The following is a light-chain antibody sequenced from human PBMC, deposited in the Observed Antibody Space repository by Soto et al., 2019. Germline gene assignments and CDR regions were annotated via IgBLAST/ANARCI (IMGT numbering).Light chain of an antibody. CDR3: QQYNNWPPT. CDR1: QSVTSN. Sequence: EIVLTQSPGTLSLSPGERSTLSCMASQSVTSNYLAWYQQKPGQAPRLLIFGASSRATGIPARFNGSGSGTEFTLTISSLQSEDSAVYFCQQYNNWPPTFGPGTRLEIK. J-gene: IGKJ5*01. CDR2: GAS. V-gene: IGKV3-15*01.